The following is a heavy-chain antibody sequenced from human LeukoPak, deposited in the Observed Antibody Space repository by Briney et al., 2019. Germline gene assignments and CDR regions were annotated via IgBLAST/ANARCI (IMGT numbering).Heavy chain of an antibody. Sequence: NPSETLSLTCTVSGGSISSYYWSWIRQPAGKGLEWIGRIYTSGSTNYNPSLKSRVTMSVGTSKNQFSLKLSSVTAADTAVYYCARWKSSGWYWYFDLWGRGTLVTVSS. CDR3: ARWKSSGWYWYFDL. CDR2: IYTSGST. J-gene: IGHJ2*01. V-gene: IGHV4-4*07. CDR1: GGSISSYY. D-gene: IGHD6-19*01.